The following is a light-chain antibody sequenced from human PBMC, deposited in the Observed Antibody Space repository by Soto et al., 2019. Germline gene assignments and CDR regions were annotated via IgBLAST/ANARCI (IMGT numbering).Light chain of an antibody. V-gene: IGKV1-39*01. Sequence: DIQMTQSPSTLSASLGDRVTITCRASQSISSYVAWYQQKPGKAPKLLIYAASSLQSGVPARFSGSGSGTDFTLTISSLEPEDFATYYCQQSCSTPFTFGQGTKVDIK. CDR3: QQSCSTPFT. CDR2: AAS. CDR1: QSISSY. J-gene: IGKJ1*01.